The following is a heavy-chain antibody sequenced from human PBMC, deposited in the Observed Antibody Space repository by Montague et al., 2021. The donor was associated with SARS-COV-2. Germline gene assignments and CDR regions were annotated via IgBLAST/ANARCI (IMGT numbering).Heavy chain of an antibody. D-gene: IGHD6-19*01. V-gene: IGHV4-4*02. CDR1: GGSISSSHW. CDR2: IYHSGST. J-gene: IGHJ4*02. Sequence: SETLSLTCGVSGGSISSSHWRNWVRQPPGKGLEWSGEIYHSGSTNYNPSLKNRVIISIDKSKNQFSLKLTAVTAAETAVYYCATGPPSGLSVAGFDYWGQGTLVTVSS. CDR3: ATGPPSGLSVAGFDY.